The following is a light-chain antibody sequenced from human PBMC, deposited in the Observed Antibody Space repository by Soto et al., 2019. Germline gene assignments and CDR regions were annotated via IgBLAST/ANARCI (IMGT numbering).Light chain of an antibody. Sequence: EIVMTQSPATLSVSPGERATLSCRASQSVSSNLAWYQQKPGQAPRLLIYGASTRATGTPARFSGSGSGTEFTLTISSLQSEDFAVYYCQQYTNWPPNTFGQGTRLEIK. V-gene: IGKV3D-15*01. CDR3: QQYTNWPPNT. CDR1: QSVSSN. CDR2: GAS. J-gene: IGKJ5*01.